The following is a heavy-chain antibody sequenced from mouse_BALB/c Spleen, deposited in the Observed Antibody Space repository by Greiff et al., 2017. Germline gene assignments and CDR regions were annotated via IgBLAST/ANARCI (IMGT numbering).Heavy chain of an antibody. CDR1: GYTFSSYW. CDR3: ASRGYYGSSSPFDY. J-gene: IGHJ2*01. D-gene: IGHD1-1*01. CDR2: ILPGSGST. V-gene: IGHV1-9*01. Sequence: VQLQESGAELMKPGASVKISCKATGYTFSSYWIEWVKQRPGHGLEWIGEILPGSGSTNYNEKFKGKATFTADTSSNTAYMQLSSLTSEDSAVYYCASRGYYGSSSPFDYWGQGTTLTVSS.